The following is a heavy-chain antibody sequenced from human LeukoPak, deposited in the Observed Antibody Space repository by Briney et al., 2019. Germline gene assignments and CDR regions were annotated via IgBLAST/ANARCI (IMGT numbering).Heavy chain of an antibody. CDR2: ISYDGSNK. D-gene: IGHD5-18*01. Sequence: PGRSLRLSCAASGFTFSSYAMHWVRQAPGKGLEWVAVISYDGSNKYYADSVKGRFTISRDNSKNTLYLQTNSLRAEDTAVYYCARVQGRYSYGSGFDYWGQGTLVTVSS. CDR1: GFTFSSYA. V-gene: IGHV3-30*04. CDR3: ARVQGRYSYGSGFDY. J-gene: IGHJ4*02.